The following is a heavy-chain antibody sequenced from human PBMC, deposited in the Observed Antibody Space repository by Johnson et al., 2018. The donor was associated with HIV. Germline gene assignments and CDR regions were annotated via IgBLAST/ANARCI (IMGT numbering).Heavy chain of an antibody. CDR1: GFTVSSNY. J-gene: IGHJ3*01. CDR2: IYSGGST. Sequence: VQLVESGGGLVQPGGSLRLSCAASGFTVSSNYMSWVRQAPEKGLEWVSVIYSGGSTYYADSVKGRFTISRDNSKNMLYLQMNSLRAEDTAVYYCARAKLGGVFDLWGQGTMVTVSS. CDR3: ARAKLGGVFDL. D-gene: IGHD2-8*02. V-gene: IGHV3-66*01.